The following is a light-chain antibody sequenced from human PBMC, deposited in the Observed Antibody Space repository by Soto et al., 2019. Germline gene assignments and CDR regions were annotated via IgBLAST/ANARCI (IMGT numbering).Light chain of an antibody. J-gene: IGLJ1*01. CDR3: QSYDSSLRGV. Sequence: QSVLTQPPSVSGAPGQRVTISCTGSNSDIGAGYDVHWYQQLPGTAPKLVIYANNNRPSGVPDRFSASKSGTSASLAITGLHADEEADYYCQSYDSSLRGVFGTGTKVTVL. CDR2: ANN. V-gene: IGLV1-40*01. CDR1: NSDIGAGYD.